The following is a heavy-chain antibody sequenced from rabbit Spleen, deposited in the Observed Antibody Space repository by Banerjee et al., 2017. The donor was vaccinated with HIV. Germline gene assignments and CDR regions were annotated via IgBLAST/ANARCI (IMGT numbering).Heavy chain of an antibody. CDR3: ARDMDGNDGPDSLDL. CDR2: IDGGNAKT. Sequence: QEQLVESGGGLVQPEGSLTLTCTASGFSFSSSYDLCWVRQAPGKGLEWIACIDGGNAKTWYATWAKGRFTVTKASSTTVTLQMTSLTVADTATHFCARDMDGNDGPDSLDLWGQGTLVTVS. D-gene: IGHD3-1*01. CDR1: GFSFSSSYD. J-gene: IGHJ3*01. V-gene: IGHV1S45*01.